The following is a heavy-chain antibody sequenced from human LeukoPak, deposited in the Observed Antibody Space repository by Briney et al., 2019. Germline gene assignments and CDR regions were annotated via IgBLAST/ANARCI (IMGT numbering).Heavy chain of an antibody. CDR1: GGSISSSSYY. Sequence: SETLSLTCTVSGGSISSSSYYWGRIRQPPGKGLEWIGSIYYSGSTYYNPSLKSRVTISVDTSKNQFSLKLSSVTAADTAVYYCARGTPYDFWSGYSLYYFDYWGQGTLVTVSS. V-gene: IGHV4-39*07. CDR3: ARGTPYDFWSGYSLYYFDY. J-gene: IGHJ4*02. CDR2: IYYSGST. D-gene: IGHD3-3*01.